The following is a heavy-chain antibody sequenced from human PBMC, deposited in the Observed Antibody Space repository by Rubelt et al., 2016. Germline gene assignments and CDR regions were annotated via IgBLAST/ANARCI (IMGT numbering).Heavy chain of an antibody. CDR3: ARAHSSKAYYYYGMDV. Sequence: HSGSTYYNPSLKSRVTISVDTSKNQFSLKLSSVTAADTAVYYCARAHSSKAYYYYGMDVWGQGTTVTVSS. D-gene: IGHD6-13*01. J-gene: IGHJ6*02. V-gene: IGHV4-30-2*04. CDR2: HSGST.